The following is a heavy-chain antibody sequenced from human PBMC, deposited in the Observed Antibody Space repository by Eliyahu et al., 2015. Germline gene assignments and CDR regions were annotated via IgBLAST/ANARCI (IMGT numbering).Heavy chain of an antibody. J-gene: IGHJ4*02. Sequence: EVQLVEPGGGLVQPGRSLRLSCAASGXXFDNYAMHWVRQGPGKGLGWVSGISWNSGSVGYADSAKGRFTISRDDAKNSLYLQMSSLRPEDTALYYCAKEMYYGSQYRSLNYWGQGTLVTVSS. CDR2: ISWNSGSV. CDR1: GXXFDNYA. V-gene: IGHV3-9*01. CDR3: AKEMYYGSQYRSLNY. D-gene: IGHD3-10*01.